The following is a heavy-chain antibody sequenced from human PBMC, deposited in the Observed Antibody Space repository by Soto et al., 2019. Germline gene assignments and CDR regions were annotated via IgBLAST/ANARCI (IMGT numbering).Heavy chain of an antibody. Sequence: PGESLKISCKGSGYNFANYWIGWVRQMPGKGLEWMGIIYPGDSETRYSPSFQGQVTISADKSISTAYLQWSSLKASDTAMYYCARPEGLASATTGWTYWGQGTLVTVSA. CDR1: GYNFANYW. CDR3: ARPEGLASATTGWTY. J-gene: IGHJ4*02. D-gene: IGHD1-26*01. V-gene: IGHV5-51*01. CDR2: IYPGDSET.